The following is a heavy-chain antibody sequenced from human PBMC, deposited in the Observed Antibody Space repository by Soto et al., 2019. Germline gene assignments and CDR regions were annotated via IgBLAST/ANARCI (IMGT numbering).Heavy chain of an antibody. CDR1: GFTFSTYS. V-gene: IGHV3-21*01. Sequence: GGSLRLSCAASGFTFSTYSMNWVRQAPWKGLEWVSSISSSSSYISYADSVKGRFTISRDNAKNSLYLQMDSLRAEDTAVYYCARDPGPEIVVRMYTINWFDRWGQGTLVTVSS. D-gene: IGHD2-15*01. J-gene: IGHJ5*02. CDR3: ARDPGPEIVVRMYTINWFDR. CDR2: ISSSSSYI.